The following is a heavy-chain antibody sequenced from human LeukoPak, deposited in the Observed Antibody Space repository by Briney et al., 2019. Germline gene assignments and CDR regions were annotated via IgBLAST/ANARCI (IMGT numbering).Heavy chain of an antibody. D-gene: IGHD4-11*01. J-gene: IGHJ4*02. CDR3: ARGLPPVMKYDFDY. Sequence: GSLRLSCAASGFTFNSYGMHWVRQAPGKGLEWVAVMWYDGSNKYYANSVKGRFTISRDDSKNTLYLQMNSLRAEDTAMYYCARGLPPVMKYDFDYWGQGTLVTVSS. CDR1: GFTFNSYG. CDR2: MWYDGSNK. V-gene: IGHV3-33*01.